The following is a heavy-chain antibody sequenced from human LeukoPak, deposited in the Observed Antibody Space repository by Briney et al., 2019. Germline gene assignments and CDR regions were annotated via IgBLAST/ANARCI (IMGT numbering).Heavy chain of an antibody. V-gene: IGHV3-23*01. CDR2: ISGGGGST. J-gene: IGHJ4*02. Sequence: GGSLRLSCAASGFTFTSYSMNWVRQAPGKGLEWVSTISGGGGSTYYADSVKGRFTISRDNSKNTLYLQVNSLRAEDTAVYYCAKGEKWDVTPFDYWGQGTLVTVSS. CDR1: GFTFTSYS. CDR3: AKGEKWDVTPFDY. D-gene: IGHD1-26*01.